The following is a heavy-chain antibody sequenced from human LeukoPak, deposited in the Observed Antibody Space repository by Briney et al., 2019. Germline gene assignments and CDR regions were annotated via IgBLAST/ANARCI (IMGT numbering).Heavy chain of an antibody. Sequence: SENLSLTCAVSGASIISINWWSWVRQPPGKGLEWIGEVYHSGSANYNPSLRSRVTMSVDKSNNQFSLRLTSMTAADTAVYFCLYGGNSGDWVYWGQGTLVTVSS. CDR2: VYHSGSA. CDR3: LYGGNSGDWVY. V-gene: IGHV4-4*02. CDR1: GASIISINW. D-gene: IGHD4-23*01. J-gene: IGHJ4*02.